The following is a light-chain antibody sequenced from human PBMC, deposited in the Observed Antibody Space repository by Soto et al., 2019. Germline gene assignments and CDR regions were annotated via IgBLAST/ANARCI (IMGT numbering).Light chain of an antibody. CDR1: QSVSSDY. CDR2: RAS. J-gene: IGKJ4*01. Sequence: EIVLTQSPGTLSLSPGERATLSCRASQSVSSDYLAWYQQKPGQAPRLLISRASRRATGIPDRFSGSGSGTDFTLTITYVQPEDFATYYCQQGYSIHALTFGGGTKVELK. CDR3: QQGYSIHALT. V-gene: IGKV3-20*01.